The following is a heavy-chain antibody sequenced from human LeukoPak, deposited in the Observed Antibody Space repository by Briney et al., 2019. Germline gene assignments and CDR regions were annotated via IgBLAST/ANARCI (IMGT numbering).Heavy chain of an antibody. CDR3: ASTPLNRDYGLSVFDI. V-gene: IGHV5-51*01. J-gene: IGHJ3*02. D-gene: IGHD3-16*01. Sequence: GESLKISCKGSGYSFTSYWIGWVRQMPGKGLEWMGIIYPGDSDTRYSPPFQGQVTISADKSISTAYLQWSSLKASDTAMYYCASTPLNRDYGLSVFDIWGQGTTVTVSS. CDR2: IYPGDSDT. CDR1: GYSFTSYW.